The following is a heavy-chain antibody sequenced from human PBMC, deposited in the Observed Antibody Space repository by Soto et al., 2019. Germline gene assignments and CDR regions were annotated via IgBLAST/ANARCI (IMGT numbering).Heavy chain of an antibody. D-gene: IGHD5-12*01. V-gene: IGHV4-31*03. CDR1: GGSISSGGYY. Sequence: QVQLQESGPGLVKPSQTLSLTCTVSGGSISSGGYYWSWIRQHPGKGLEWIGYIYYSGSTYYNPSLKSRVTMSVDTSENQFSRRLSSVTAAGTAVYYCARKDSGYADYMDVWGKGTTVTVSS. CDR3: ARKDSGYADYMDV. J-gene: IGHJ6*03. CDR2: IYYSGST.